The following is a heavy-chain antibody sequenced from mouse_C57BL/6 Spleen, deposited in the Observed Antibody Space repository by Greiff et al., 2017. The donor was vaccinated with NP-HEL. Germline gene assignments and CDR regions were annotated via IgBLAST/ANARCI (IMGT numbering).Heavy chain of an antibody. V-gene: IGHV1-82*01. CDR3: AREPYYGNYEGFAY. D-gene: IGHD2-10*01. CDR2: IYPGDGDT. CDR1: GYAFSSSW. Sequence: VQLQQSGPELVKPGASVKISCKASGYAFSSSWMNWVKQRPGKGLEWIGRIYPGDGDTNYNGKFKGKATLTADKSSSTAYMQLSSLTSEDSAVYFCAREPYYGNYEGFAYWGQGTLVTVSA. J-gene: IGHJ3*01.